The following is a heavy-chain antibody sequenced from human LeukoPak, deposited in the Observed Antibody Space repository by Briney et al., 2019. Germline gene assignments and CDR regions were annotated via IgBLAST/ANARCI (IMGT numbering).Heavy chain of an antibody. V-gene: IGHV3-48*01. CDR2: ISSSSSTI. D-gene: IGHD7-27*01. CDR3: ARENIMLGQGDYYYGMDV. CDR1: GFTFSSYS. Sequence: GGSLRLSCAASGFTFSSYSMNWVRQAPGKGLEWVSYISSSSSTIYYADSVKGRFTISRDNAKNSLYLQMNSLRAEDTAVYYCARENIMLGQGDYYYGMDVWGQGTTVTVSS. J-gene: IGHJ6*02.